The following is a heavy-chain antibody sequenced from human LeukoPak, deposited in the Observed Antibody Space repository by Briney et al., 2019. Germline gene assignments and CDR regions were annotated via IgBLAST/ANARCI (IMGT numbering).Heavy chain of an antibody. CDR3: AKQMDIYGTFDY. J-gene: IGHJ4*02. D-gene: IGHD2-2*03. CDR2: IYQSGNT. CDR1: SYSISSRYY. Sequence: PSETLSLTCVVSSYSISSRYYWGWIRQPPGKGLEWIGSIYQSGNTYYNPSLKSRVAISVDTSKNQFSLKLTSVTAADTAVYYCAKQMDIYGTFDYWGQGTLVTVSS. V-gene: IGHV4-38-2*01.